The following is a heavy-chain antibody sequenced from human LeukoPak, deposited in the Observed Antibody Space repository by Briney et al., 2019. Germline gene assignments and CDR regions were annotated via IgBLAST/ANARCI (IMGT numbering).Heavy chain of an antibody. Sequence: GGSLRLSCAAFGFTFSDYYMSWIRQAPGKGLEWISYISSSSRIIYYADSVKGRFTISRDNAQSSMYLQMNSLRAEDTAVYYCARANYGGNPRYFQHWGQGTLVTVSS. D-gene: IGHD4-23*01. J-gene: IGHJ1*01. CDR1: GFTFSDYY. CDR3: ARANYGGNPRYFQH. V-gene: IGHV3-11*01. CDR2: ISSSSRII.